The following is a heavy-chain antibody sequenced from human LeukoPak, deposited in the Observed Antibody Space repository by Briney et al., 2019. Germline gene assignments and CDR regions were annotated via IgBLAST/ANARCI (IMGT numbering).Heavy chain of an antibody. D-gene: IGHD3-3*01. Sequence: PGGSLRLSCAASGFTFSSYAMSWVRQAPGKGLEWVSAISGSGGSTYYADSVKGRFTISRDNSKNTLYLQMDSLRAEDTAVYYCAKGRFLEWKIDYWGQGTLVTVSS. CDR3: AKGRFLEWKIDY. V-gene: IGHV3-23*01. CDR1: GFTFSSYA. J-gene: IGHJ4*02. CDR2: ISGSGGST.